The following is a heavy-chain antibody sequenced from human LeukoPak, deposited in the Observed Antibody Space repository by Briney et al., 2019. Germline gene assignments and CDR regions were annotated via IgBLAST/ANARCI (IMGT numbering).Heavy chain of an antibody. J-gene: IGHJ6*03. D-gene: IGHD1-26*01. Sequence: ASVKVSCKASGYTFTSYGISWVRQAPGQGLEWMGWISAYNGNTNYAQKLQGRVTMTTDTSTSTAYMELRSLRSDDTAVYYCARDLRSGSYHYYYYYMDVWGKGTTVTVSS. CDR3: ARDLRSGSYHYYYYYMDV. CDR2: ISAYNGNT. CDR1: GYTFTSYG. V-gene: IGHV1-18*01.